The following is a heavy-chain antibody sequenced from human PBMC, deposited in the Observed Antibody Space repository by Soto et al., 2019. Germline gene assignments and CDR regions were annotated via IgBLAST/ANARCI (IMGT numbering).Heavy chain of an antibody. CDR1: GDSISNGGYS. CDR2: IYHSGGT. CDR3: ARDSRSGYYLEF. V-gene: IGHV4-30-2*01. D-gene: IGHD3-22*01. Sequence: QLQLQESGSGLVKPSQTLSLTCAVSGDSISNGGYSWNWIRQPPGKGLEWIGYIYHSGGTDYNPFLKRRVTITVDSSNNQFSLKLSSVTAADTAVYYCARDSRSGYYLEFWGQGTLVTVSS. J-gene: IGHJ4*02.